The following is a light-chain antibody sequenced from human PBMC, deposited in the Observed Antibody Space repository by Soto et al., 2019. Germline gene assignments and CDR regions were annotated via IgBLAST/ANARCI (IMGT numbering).Light chain of an antibody. CDR1: QSIISY. J-gene: IGKJ3*01. CDR2: ATS. Sequence: DIQMTQSPSSLSASVGDRVTITCRASQSIISYLNWYQQIPGKAPKLLIYATSNLQSGVPSRFSGSGSGTDFTLTINSLQPEDFATYYCQQSSSAPLTFGPGTKVDIK. V-gene: IGKV1-39*01. CDR3: QQSSSAPLT.